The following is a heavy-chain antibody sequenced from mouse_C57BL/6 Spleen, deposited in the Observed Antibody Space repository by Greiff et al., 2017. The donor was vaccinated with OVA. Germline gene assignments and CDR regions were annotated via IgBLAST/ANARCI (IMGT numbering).Heavy chain of an antibody. Sequence: QVQLQQSGPELVKPGASVKISCKASGYAFSSSWMNWVKQRPGKGLEWIGRNYPGDGDTNYNGKFKGKATLTADKSSSTAYMQLSSRTSEDSAVYFCASHYGSSYWFAYWGQGTLVTVSA. J-gene: IGHJ3*01. CDR1: GYAFSSSW. CDR3: ASHYGSSYWFAY. D-gene: IGHD1-1*01. V-gene: IGHV1-82*01. CDR2: NYPGDGDT.